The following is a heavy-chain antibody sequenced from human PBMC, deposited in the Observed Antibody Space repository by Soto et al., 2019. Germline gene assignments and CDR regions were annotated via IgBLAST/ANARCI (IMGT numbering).Heavy chain of an antibody. CDR1: GGSISSSNW. D-gene: IGHD3-9*01. CDR2: IYHSGST. Sequence: SETLSLTGAVSGGSISSSNWWSWVRQPPGKGLEWIGEIYHSGSTNYNPSLKSRVTISVDKSKNQFSLKLSSVTAADTAVYYCASRGLRYFDWLILYYFDYWGQGTLVTVSS. V-gene: IGHV4-4*02. J-gene: IGHJ4*02. CDR3: ASRGLRYFDWLILYYFDY.